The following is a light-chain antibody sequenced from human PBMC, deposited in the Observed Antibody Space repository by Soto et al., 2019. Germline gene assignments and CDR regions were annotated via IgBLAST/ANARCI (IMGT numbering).Light chain of an antibody. CDR3: EESYSTPGR. J-gene: IGKJ4*01. V-gene: IGKV1-39*01. Sequence: DIQVTQYPSCPSSSVGEKISISCGASHSISSYLHWHQQKPGKDTKLLIYAASSLQSWFQARVSVSGTGTDLTLTISSLQPEDFATYNCEESYSTPGRVGGGTKVDIK. CDR2: AAS. CDR1: HSISSY.